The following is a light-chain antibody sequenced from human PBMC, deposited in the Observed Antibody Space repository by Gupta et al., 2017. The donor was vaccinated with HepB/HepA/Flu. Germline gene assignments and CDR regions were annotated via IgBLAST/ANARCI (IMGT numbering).Light chain of an antibody. J-gene: IGLJ2*01. CDR1: SSNIGSNY. CDR3: ETWESILSIYVV. V-gene: IGLV1-51*02. Sequence: QSVLTQPPSVSAAPGQKVTISCSGSSSNIGSNYVSWYQQHPVTAPSLLIFESHKRPSVRPDRVSGSKSGTSATLGITGLQTGDEAVYYCETWESILSIYVVFGGGTKLTVL. CDR2: ESH.